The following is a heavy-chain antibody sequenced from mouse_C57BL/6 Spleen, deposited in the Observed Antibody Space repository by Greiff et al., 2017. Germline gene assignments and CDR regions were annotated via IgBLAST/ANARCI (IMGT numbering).Heavy chain of an antibody. V-gene: IGHV1-80*01. CDR3: ARSGCDDYFDY. CDR2: IYPGDGNT. Sequence: QVQLQQSGAELVKPGASMKISCKPSGYAFSTYWMNWVKQRPGKGLEWIGQIYPGDGNTNYNGNFKGKATLTADKSSSTAYMQLSSLTAEDSAVYVCARSGCDDYFDYWGQGTTLTVSS. D-gene: IGHD2-13*01. CDR1: GYAFSTYW. J-gene: IGHJ2*01.